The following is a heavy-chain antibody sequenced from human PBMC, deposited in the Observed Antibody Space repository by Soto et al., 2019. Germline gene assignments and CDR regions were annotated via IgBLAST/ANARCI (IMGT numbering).Heavy chain of an antibody. CDR2: IYYSGST. V-gene: IGHV4-59*01. CDR1: GGSISSYY. D-gene: IGHD6-13*01. CDR3: ARDRADIAAAGTIGWFDP. Sequence: SETLSLTCTVSGGSISSYYWSWIRQPPGKGLEWIGYIYYSGSTNYNPSLKSRVTISVDTSKNQFSLKLSSVTAADTAVYYCARDRADIAAAGTIGWFDPWGQGTLGTVSS. J-gene: IGHJ5*02.